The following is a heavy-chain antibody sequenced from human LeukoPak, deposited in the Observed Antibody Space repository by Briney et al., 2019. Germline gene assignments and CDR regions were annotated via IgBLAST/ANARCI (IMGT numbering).Heavy chain of an antibody. D-gene: IGHD3-9*01. CDR1: GGSISNYY. Sequence: SETLSLTRTVSGGSISNYYWSWIRQSPGKGLEWIGCIHYSGGTKYNPSLKSRVIISVDMSMNQFSLKLSSVTAADTAMYYCAKHSVLTGSGYAFDIWGQGTAVTVSS. CDR3: AKHSVLTGSGYAFDI. CDR2: IHYSGGT. J-gene: IGHJ3*02. V-gene: IGHV4-59*08.